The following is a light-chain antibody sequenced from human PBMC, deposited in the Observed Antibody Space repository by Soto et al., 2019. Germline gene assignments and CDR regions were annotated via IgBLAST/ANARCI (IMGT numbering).Light chain of an antibody. J-gene: IGLJ3*02. Sequence: QSALTQPRSVSGSPGQSVTISCTGTNSDVGAYNFVSWYQQHPGNVPKLLFYEVTKRPSGVSNRFSGSKSDNTASLTISGLQAEDEADYYCASYTTYNTWVFGGGTKLTVL. CDR1: NSDVGAYNF. V-gene: IGLV2-14*01. CDR2: EVT. CDR3: ASYTTYNTWV.